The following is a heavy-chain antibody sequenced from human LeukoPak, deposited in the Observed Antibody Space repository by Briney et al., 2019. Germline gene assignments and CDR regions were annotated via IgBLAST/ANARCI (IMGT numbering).Heavy chain of an antibody. Sequence: GGSLRLSCAASGFTLSSYAMNWVRQAPGKGLEWVSGTGSTGVSTFYADSVKGRFTVSRDNSKNTLSPQMNSLRAEDTAVYYCAKDPGVVPAHYFDYWGQGTLVTVSS. CDR2: TGSTGVST. J-gene: IGHJ4*02. CDR1: GFTLSSYA. V-gene: IGHV3-23*01. D-gene: IGHD2-2*01. CDR3: AKDPGVVPAHYFDY.